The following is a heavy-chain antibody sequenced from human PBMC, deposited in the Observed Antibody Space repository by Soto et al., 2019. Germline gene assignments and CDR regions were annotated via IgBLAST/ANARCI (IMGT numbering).Heavy chain of an antibody. CDR3: ARDPDDIVVVPRANFDYYFYGMDV. D-gene: IGHD2-2*01. Sequence: ASVKVSCKASGYIFTNYGISWVRQAPGQGLEWMGWISDYNGNTNYAQKFQGRVTMTTETSTRTAYMELRSLSSDDTAVYYCARDPDDIVVVPRANFDYYFYGMDVWGQGTTVTVSS. J-gene: IGHJ6*02. V-gene: IGHV1-18*01. CDR1: GYIFTNYG. CDR2: ISDYNGNT.